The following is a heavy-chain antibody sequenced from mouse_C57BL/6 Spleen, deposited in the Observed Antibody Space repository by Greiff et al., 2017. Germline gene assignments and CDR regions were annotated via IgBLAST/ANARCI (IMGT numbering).Heavy chain of an antibody. D-gene: IGHD2-4*01. V-gene: IGHV5-17*01. CDR2: ISSGSSTI. Sequence: EVMLVESGGGLVKPGGSLKLSCAASGFTFSDYGMHWVRRAPEKGLEWVAYISSGSSTIYYADTVKGRFTISRDNAKNTLFLQMTSLRSEDTAMXYCARLDYDGGGFDDWGKGTTLTVSS. CDR1: GFTFSDYG. J-gene: IGHJ2*01. CDR3: ARLDYDGGGFDD.